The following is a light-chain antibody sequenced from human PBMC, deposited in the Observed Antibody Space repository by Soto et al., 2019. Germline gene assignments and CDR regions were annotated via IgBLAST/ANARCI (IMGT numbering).Light chain of an antibody. CDR3: QQYDSGWT. CDR2: GAS. J-gene: IGKJ1*01. V-gene: IGKV3-20*01. CDR1: QSIRGTF. Sequence: IVLTQSPGTLSLSPGERATLSCRASQSIRGTFLAWYQHKPGQAPRVLIYGASRRATGIPDRFSGSGSGTDFTLTISRLEPEDFALYYCQQYDSGWTFGQGTKVEMK.